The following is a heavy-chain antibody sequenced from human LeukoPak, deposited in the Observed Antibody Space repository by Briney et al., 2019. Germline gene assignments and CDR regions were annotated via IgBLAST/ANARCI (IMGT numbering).Heavy chain of an antibody. CDR3: AKGGYYDVWSAYDY. J-gene: IGHJ4*02. CDR2: IRYDGNGK. V-gene: IGHV3-30*02. Sequence: GGSLRLSCAASGFIFSNYGMHWVRQAPGKGLEWVAFIRYDGNGKYYGDSVEGRFTISRDSSKNTLSLQMNSLKSEDTAVYYCAKGGYYDVWSAYDYWGQGTLVTVSS. D-gene: IGHD3-3*01. CDR1: GFIFSNYG.